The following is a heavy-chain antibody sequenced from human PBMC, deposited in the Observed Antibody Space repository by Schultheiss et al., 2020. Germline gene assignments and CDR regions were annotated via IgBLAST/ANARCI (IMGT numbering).Heavy chain of an antibody. CDR1: GFTFSDYY. V-gene: IGHV3-53*04. Sequence: GGSLRLSCAASGFTFSDYYMSWIRQAPGKGLEWVSVIYSGGYTSYIDSVKGRFTISRHNSKNTLFLQMNSLRPEDTALYYCTRDNPRRGNDYSGQGTLVTVSS. CDR2: IYSGGYT. J-gene: IGHJ4*02. D-gene: IGHD3-16*01. CDR3: TRDNPRRGNDY.